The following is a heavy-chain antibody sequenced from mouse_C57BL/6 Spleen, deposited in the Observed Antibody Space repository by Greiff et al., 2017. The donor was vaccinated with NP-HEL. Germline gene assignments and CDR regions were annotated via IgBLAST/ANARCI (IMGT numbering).Heavy chain of an antibody. J-gene: IGHJ2*01. D-gene: IGHD1-1*01. V-gene: IGHV1-74*01. CDR1: GYTFTSYW. CDR2: IHPSDSYT. Sequence: VKLQQPGAELVKPGASVKVSCKASGYTFTSYWMHWVKQRPGQGLEWIGRIHPSDSYTNYNQKFKDMATLTVDKSSSTAYMQRSSLTSEDSAVYYCAMKGFITTLVGDYWGQGTTLTVSS. CDR3: AMKGFITTLVGDY.